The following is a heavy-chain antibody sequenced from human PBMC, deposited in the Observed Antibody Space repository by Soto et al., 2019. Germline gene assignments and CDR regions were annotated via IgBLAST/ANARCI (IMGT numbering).Heavy chain of an antibody. CDR1: GGSSSSTTYY. CDR2: IYSGGNT. Sequence: PSETLSLTCTVSGGSSSSTTYYWGWIRQSPGKGLEWIGNIYSGGNTYYNPSLKSRVTISVDTSKSHLSLQLISVTAADTAVYYCAGQSYESRGYFYADWGQGTRVTVPS. D-gene: IGHD3-22*01. CDR3: AGQSYESRGYFYAD. J-gene: IGHJ4*02. V-gene: IGHV4-39*01.